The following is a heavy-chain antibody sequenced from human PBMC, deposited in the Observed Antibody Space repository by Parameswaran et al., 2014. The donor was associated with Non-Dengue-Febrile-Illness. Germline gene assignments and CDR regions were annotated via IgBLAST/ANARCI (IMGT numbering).Heavy chain of an antibody. Sequence: VRQMPGKGLEWMGRIDPSDSYTNYSPSFQGHVTISADKSISTAYLQWSSLKASDTAMYYCARHGKYYYGSGSSIYGMDVWGQGTTVTVSS. V-gene: IGHV5-10-1*01. CDR3: ARHGKYYYGSGSSIYGMDV. D-gene: IGHD3-10*01. CDR2: IDPSDSYT. J-gene: IGHJ6*02.